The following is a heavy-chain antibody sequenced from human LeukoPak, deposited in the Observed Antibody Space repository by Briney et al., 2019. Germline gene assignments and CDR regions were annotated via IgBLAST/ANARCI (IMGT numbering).Heavy chain of an antibody. Sequence: PGGSLRLSCAASGFTFSSYSMNWVRQAPGEGLEWVSYISSLSGTIYYADSVKGRFIISRDNDKNSVFLQMNSLRAEDTAVYYCARDSYSSSRNDYWGQGTLVTVSS. CDR1: GFTFSSYS. CDR2: ISSLSGTI. J-gene: IGHJ4*02. V-gene: IGHV3-48*01. CDR3: ARDSYSSSRNDY. D-gene: IGHD6-13*01.